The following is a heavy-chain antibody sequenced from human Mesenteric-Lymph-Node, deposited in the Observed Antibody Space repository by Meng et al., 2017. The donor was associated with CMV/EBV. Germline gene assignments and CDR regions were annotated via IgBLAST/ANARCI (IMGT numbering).Heavy chain of an antibody. V-gene: IGHV4-31*02. Sequence: SWVRQHPGKGLEWIGYIYYSGSTYYNPSLKSRVTISVDTSKNQFSLKLSSATAADTAVYYCARDLRSYDSSGYYYAAYYYYGMDVWGQGTTVTVSS. D-gene: IGHD3-22*01. CDR3: ARDLRSYDSSGYYYAAYYYYGMDV. CDR2: IYYSGST. J-gene: IGHJ6*02.